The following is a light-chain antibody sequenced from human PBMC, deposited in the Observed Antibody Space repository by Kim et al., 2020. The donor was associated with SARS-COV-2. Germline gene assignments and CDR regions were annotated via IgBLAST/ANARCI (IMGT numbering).Light chain of an antibody. J-gene: IGKJ2*01. Sequence: LSQGERATLSCRASQSVNNNYLARYQQKPGQATRLRIYDASSRATGIPDRFSGSGSGTDFTLTISRLEPEDFAVYYCHQYGNTPRTFGQGTKLEIK. CDR3: HQYGNTPRT. V-gene: IGKV3-20*01. CDR2: DAS. CDR1: QSVNNNY.